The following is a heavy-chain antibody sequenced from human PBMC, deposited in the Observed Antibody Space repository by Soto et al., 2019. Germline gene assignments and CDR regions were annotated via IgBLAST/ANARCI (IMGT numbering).Heavy chain of an antibody. Sequence: EVQLLEAGGGLVQPGGSLRLSCAASGFTFSSYAMSWVRQAPGKGLEWVSAISCSGGSTYYADSVKGRFTISRDNSKTTLYLQMNSLRAEDTVVYYCAKGPGDHFDYWGQGTLVTVSS. CDR3: AKGPGDHFDY. V-gene: IGHV3-23*01. D-gene: IGHD4-17*01. CDR1: GFTFSSYA. CDR2: ISCSGGST. J-gene: IGHJ4*02.